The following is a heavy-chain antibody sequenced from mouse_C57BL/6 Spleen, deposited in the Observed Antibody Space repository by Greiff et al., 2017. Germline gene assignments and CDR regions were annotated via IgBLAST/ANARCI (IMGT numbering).Heavy chain of an antibody. D-gene: IGHD1-1*01. J-gene: IGHJ4*01. CDR1: GFTFSDYG. CDR3: ARPGGYYGSSYNYAMDY. CDR2: ISSGSSTI. Sequence: DVMLVESGGGLVKPGGSLKLSCAASGFTFSDYGMHWVRQAPEKGLEWVAYISSGSSTIYYADTVKGRFTISRDNAKNTLFLQMTSLRSEDTAMYYCARPGGYYGSSYNYAMDYWGQGTSVTVSS. V-gene: IGHV5-17*01.